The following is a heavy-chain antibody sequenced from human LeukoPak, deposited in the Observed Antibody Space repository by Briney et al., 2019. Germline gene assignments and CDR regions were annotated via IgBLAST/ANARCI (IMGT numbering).Heavy chain of an antibody. CDR1: GFTFSSYS. V-gene: IGHV3-21*01. CDR3: ARDYLYCGGDCFVDD. D-gene: IGHD2-21*02. Sequence: PGGSLRLSCAASGFTFSSYSMNWVRQAPGKGLEWVSSISSSSKYMYDADSVKGRFTVSRDNAKNSLYLQMNSLRAEDTAVYYCARDYLYCGGDCFVDDWGQGTLVTVS. CDR2: ISSSSKYM. J-gene: IGHJ4*02.